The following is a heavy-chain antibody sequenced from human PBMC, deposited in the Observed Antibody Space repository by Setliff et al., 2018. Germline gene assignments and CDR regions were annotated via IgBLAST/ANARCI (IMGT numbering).Heavy chain of an antibody. Sequence: SCKAAGYSFTKYWIGWVRQMPGKGLEWMGIIDPADSDTTYSPSFQGQVTISADKSIGTAYLQWSSLKASDTAMYYCARLGYSDAFDIWGQGTMVTVSS. CDR2: IDPADSDT. CDR3: ARLGYSDAFDI. CDR1: GYSFTKYW. D-gene: IGHD5-18*01. V-gene: IGHV5-51*01. J-gene: IGHJ3*02.